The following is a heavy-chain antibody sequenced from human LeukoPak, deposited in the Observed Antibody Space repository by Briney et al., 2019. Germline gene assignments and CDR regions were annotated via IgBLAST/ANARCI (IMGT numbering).Heavy chain of an antibody. J-gene: IGHJ6*02. CDR2: ISPSSTYT. CDR1: SFRFDDFY. CDR3: ARGHYDMGV. Sequence: GVPVSLLCAASSFRFDDFYMMWLPGAPGKAGVGLSHISPSSTYTNFADSVKGRFTISRDNANNSLYLQMNSLRAEDTAVYYCARGHYDMGVWGQGTTVTVSS. V-gene: IGHV3-11*06.